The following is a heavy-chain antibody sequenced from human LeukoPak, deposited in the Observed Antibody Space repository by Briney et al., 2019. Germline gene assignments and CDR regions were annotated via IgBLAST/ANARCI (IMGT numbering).Heavy chain of an antibody. Sequence: ASVKVSCKASGYTFNGYYMHWVRQAPGQGLEWMGWINPNSGGTNYAQKFQGRVTMTRDTSISTAYMELSRLRSDDTAVCYCARDFSSSWYGNWFDPWGQGTLVTVSS. D-gene: IGHD6-13*01. V-gene: IGHV1-2*02. J-gene: IGHJ5*02. CDR2: INPNSGGT. CDR1: GYTFNGYY. CDR3: ARDFSSSWYGNWFDP.